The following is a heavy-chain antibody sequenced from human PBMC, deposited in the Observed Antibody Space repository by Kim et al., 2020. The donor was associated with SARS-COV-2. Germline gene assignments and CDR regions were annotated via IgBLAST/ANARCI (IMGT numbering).Heavy chain of an antibody. CDR3: ARGASGTGFLWELLAEYFQH. D-gene: IGHD1-26*01. Sequence: GGSLRLSCAASGFTFSSYSMNWVRQAPGKGLEWVSYISSSSSTIYYADSVKGRFTISRDNAKNSLYLQMNSLRDEDTAVYYCARGASGTGFLWELLAEYFQHWGQGTLVTVSS. V-gene: IGHV3-48*02. J-gene: IGHJ1*01. CDR2: ISSSSSTI. CDR1: GFTFSSYS.